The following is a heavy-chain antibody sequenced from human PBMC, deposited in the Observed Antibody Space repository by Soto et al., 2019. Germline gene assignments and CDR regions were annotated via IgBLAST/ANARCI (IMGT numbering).Heavy chain of an antibody. CDR2: IIPILGIA. V-gene: IGHV1-69*02. CDR3: ARSDSSGGDAFDI. J-gene: IGHJ3*02. D-gene: IGHD3-22*01. CDR1: GGTFSSYT. Sequence: QVQLVQSGAEVKKPGSSVKVSCKASGGTFSSYTISWVRQAPGQGLEWMGRIIPILGIANYAQKFQGRVTITADKXTSTAYMELSSLRSEDTAVYYCARSDSSGGDAFDIWGQGTMVTVSS.